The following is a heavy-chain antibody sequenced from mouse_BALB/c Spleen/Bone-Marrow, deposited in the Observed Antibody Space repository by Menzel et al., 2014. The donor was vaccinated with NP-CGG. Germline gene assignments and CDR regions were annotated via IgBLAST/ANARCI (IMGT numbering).Heavy chain of an antibody. V-gene: IGHV5-6-3*01. CDR1: GFTFSSHG. CDR2: INSNGGST. Sequence: EVMLVESGGGLVQPGGSLKLSCAASGFTFSSHGMPWVRQTPDKRLELVASINSNGGSTYYPDCVKGRFTISRDNAKNTLSLQMSSPKSEDTAMYYCARGNYGNYVDYFDYWGQGTTLTVSS. D-gene: IGHD2-1*01. J-gene: IGHJ2*01. CDR3: ARGNYGNYVDYFDY.